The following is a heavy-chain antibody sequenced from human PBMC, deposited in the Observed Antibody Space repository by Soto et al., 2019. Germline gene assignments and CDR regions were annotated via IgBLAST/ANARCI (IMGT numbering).Heavy chain of an antibody. CDR2: IYYSGST. Sequence: PSATLSLTGTVSCGAISSGGNYWTWIRQHPGKGLEWIGYIYYSGSTYYNPSLKSRVTISVDTSKNQFSLRLSSVTAADTAVYYCARVGGSSSWDYRMDVWGQGTTVTVYS. CDR3: ARVGGSSSWDYRMDV. V-gene: IGHV4-31*03. J-gene: IGHJ6*02. D-gene: IGHD6-13*01. CDR1: CGAISSGGNY.